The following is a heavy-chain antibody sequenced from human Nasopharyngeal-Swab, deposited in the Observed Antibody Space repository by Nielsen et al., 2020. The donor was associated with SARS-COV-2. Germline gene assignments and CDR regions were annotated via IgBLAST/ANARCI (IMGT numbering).Heavy chain of an antibody. J-gene: IGHJ4*02. D-gene: IGHD2-15*01. CDR2: IKTNADGRTT. V-gene: IGHV3-15*01. Sequence: VRQAPGKGPEWLGRIKTNADGRTTEYAGHAQGRFSISRDDSKNTVYLQLNSLTTEDTAVYYCTTWGYRWGQGTRVTVSS. CDR3: TTWGYR.